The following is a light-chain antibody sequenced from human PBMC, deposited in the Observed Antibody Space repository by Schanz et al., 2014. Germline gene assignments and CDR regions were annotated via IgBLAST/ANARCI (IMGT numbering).Light chain of an antibody. CDR3: QSHDSSLSGFYV. CDR1: SSNIGAGYD. Sequence: QSVLTQPPSVSGAPGQRVTISCTGSSSNIGAGYDVHWYRQLPGTAPKLLIYDNSNRPSGVPDRFSGSKSGTSASLAITGLQAEDEADYFCQSHDSSLSGFYVFGTGTKLTV. J-gene: IGLJ1*01. CDR2: DNS. V-gene: IGLV1-40*01.